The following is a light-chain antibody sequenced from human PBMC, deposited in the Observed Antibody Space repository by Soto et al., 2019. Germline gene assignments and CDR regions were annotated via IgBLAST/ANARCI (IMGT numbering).Light chain of an antibody. Sequence: QAVVTQEPSFSVSPGGTVTLTCGLSSGSVSISYYPSWYQQTPGQAPRTLIYSTNTRFSGVPHRFSGSILGNKAALTITGAQADDESDYYCVLYLGSGVWVFGGGTKLTVL. V-gene: IGLV8-61*01. CDR2: STN. CDR1: SGSVSISYY. J-gene: IGLJ3*02. CDR3: VLYLGSGVWV.